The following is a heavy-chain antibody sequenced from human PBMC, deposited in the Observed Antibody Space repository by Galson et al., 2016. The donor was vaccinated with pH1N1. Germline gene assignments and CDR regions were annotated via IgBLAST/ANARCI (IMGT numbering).Heavy chain of an antibody. J-gene: IGHJ4*02. Sequence: TLSLTCTVSGDSIGSGSYYWSWVRQPAGKGLEWIGRIYTSGSTNYNPSLKSRIFISLDTAKNQFSLRLSSVTAADTAVYYCARDSANSGDYVREFDCCGQGTLVTVSS. D-gene: IGHD3-10*02. V-gene: IGHV4-61*02. CDR1: GDSIGSGSYY. CDR3: ARDSANSGDYVREFDC. CDR2: IYTSGST.